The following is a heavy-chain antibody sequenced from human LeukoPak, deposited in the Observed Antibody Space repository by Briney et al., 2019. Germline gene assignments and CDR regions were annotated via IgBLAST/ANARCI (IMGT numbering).Heavy chain of an antibody. D-gene: IGHD6-13*01. V-gene: IGHV4-59*08. J-gene: IGHJ4*02. CDR1: GGSISGSY. CDR2: IYNSGST. CDR3: ARHEAAALSSLDY. Sequence: PSETLSLTCTVSGGSISGSYWSWIRQPPGKGLEWIGYIYNSGSTIYNPSLKSRVAISVDTSKNQFSLKLSSVTAADTAVYYCARHEAAALSSLDYWGQGTLDTVSS.